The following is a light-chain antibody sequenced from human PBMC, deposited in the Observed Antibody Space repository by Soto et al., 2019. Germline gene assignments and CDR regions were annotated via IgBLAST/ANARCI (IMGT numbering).Light chain of an antibody. Sequence: QSVLTQPPSVSGAPGQRVTISCTGSSSNIGAGYDVHWYQQLPGTAPKLLIYGNNNRPSGVPDRFSGSKSATSASLAITGLDSDEDADYYYQSYDSSLRRVFGGGTKVTVL. CDR2: GNN. J-gene: IGLJ3*02. CDR3: QSYDSSLRRV. CDR1: SSNIGAGYD. V-gene: IGLV1-40*01.